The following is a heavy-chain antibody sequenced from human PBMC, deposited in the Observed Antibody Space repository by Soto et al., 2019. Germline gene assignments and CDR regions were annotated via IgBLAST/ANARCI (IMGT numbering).Heavy chain of an antibody. D-gene: IGHD3-10*01. J-gene: IGHJ4*02. Sequence: GGSLRLSCAASGFTFSSYAMSWVRQAPGKGLEWVSAISGSGGSTYYADSVKGRFTISRDNSKNTLYLQMNSLRAEDTAVYYCAKDKGGSGSYYIHKIFDYWGQGTLVTVSS. CDR1: GFTFSSYA. CDR2: ISGSGGST. V-gene: IGHV3-23*01. CDR3: AKDKGGSGSYYIHKIFDY.